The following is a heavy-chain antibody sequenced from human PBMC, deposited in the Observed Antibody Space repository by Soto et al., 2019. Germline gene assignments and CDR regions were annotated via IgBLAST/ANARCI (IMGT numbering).Heavy chain of an antibody. CDR1: GGSFSGYY. J-gene: IGHJ4*02. CDR3: ARGSRPDTARKRPYFDY. V-gene: IGHV4-34*01. Sequence: QVQLQQWGAGLLKPSETLSLTCAVYGGSFSGYYWSWIRQPPGKGLEWIGEINHSGSTNYNPSLKSRVTISVDTSKNQFSLKLNSVTAADTAVYYCARGSRPDTARKRPYFDYWGQGTLVTVS. D-gene: IGHD5-18*01. CDR2: INHSGST.